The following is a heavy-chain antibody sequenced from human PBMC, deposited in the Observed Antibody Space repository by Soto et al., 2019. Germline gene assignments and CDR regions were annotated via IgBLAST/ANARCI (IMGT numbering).Heavy chain of an antibody. J-gene: IGHJ6*02. D-gene: IGHD3-22*01. CDR3: ARASGGGYYASSGIPAHYYGMDV. CDR2: IWYDGSNK. Sequence: QVQLVESGGGVVQPGRSLRLSCAASGFTFSSYGMHWVRQAPGKGLEWVAVIWYDGSNKYYADSVKGRFTISRDNSKKTLHRHMNILRAEDTAVYDCARASGGGYYASSGIPAHYYGMDVWGQGSTVTVSS. CDR1: GFTFSSYG. V-gene: IGHV3-33*01.